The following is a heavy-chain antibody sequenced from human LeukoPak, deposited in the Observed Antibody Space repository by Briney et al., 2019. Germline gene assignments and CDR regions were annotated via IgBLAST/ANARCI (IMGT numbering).Heavy chain of an antibody. CDR2: VKQDGGEK. CDR3: VREVRGYDYYYYYYTDV. CDR1: GFTFSNYY. D-gene: IGHD5-12*01. J-gene: IGHJ6*03. V-gene: IGHV3-7*01. Sequence: PGGSLRLSCVASGFTFSNYYIAWVRQAPGKGLEGVASVKQDGGEKHYVDSVKGRFTISRDNAKNSLSLQMNSLRAEDTPVYYCVREVRGYDYYYYYYTDVWGKGTTVTVSS.